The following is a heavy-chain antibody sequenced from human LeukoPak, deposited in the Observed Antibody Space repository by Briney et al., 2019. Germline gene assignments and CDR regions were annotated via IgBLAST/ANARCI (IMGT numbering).Heavy chain of an antibody. CDR2: IYTSGST. Sequence: PSETLSLTCTVSSGSISSYYWNWIRQPAGKGLEWIGRIYTSGSTNYNPSLKSRVTISVDKSKNQFFLKLSSVTAADTAVYYCARDGYSGSYFFDYWGQGTLVTVS. J-gene: IGHJ4*02. CDR1: SGSISSYY. CDR3: ARDGYSGSYFFDY. D-gene: IGHD1-26*01. V-gene: IGHV4-4*07.